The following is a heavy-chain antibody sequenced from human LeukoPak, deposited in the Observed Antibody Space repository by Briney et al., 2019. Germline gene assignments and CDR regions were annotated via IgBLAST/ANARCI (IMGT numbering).Heavy chain of an antibody. CDR2: IYTSGTT. V-gene: IGHV4-4*07. D-gene: IGHD3-3*01. CDR3: ARVFRD. CDR1: RGSISSDY. Sequence: PSETLSLTCTVSRGSISSDYWSWIRQPAGKGLEWIGLIYTSGTTNYNPSLKSRVTMSLDTSKNQFSLKLNSVTAADTAVYYCARVFRDWGQGTMVTVSS. J-gene: IGHJ3*01.